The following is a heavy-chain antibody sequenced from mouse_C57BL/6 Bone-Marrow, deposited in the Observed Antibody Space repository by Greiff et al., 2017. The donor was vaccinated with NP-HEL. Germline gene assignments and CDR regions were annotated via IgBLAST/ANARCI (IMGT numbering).Heavy chain of an antibody. V-gene: IGHV1-47*01. CDR1: GYTFTTYP. D-gene: IGHD1-1*01. CDR3: ARGTEYYGSSYRYFDV. J-gene: IGHJ1*03. CDR2: FHPYNDDT. Sequence: VKVVESGAELVKPGASVKMSCKASGYTFTTYPIEWMKQNHGKSLEWIGNFHPYNDDTKYNEKFKGKATLTVEKSSSTVYLELSRLTSDDSAVYYCARGTEYYGSSYRYFDVWGTGTTVTVSS.